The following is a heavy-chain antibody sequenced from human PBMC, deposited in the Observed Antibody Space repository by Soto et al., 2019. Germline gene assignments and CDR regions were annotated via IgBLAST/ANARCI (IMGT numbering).Heavy chain of an antibody. CDR1: GYSFSNYS. Sequence: VQLVQSGAEVKKPGASVQVSCKTSGYSFSNYSMHWVRQVPGQGLEWMGKINPNGGGTSLAQKFKDAVTLTSDTSTNTVYMELSSLTSEDTAVYYCARDGVQLWPRYYFDYWGQGTLVTVSS. J-gene: IGHJ4*02. D-gene: IGHD1-1*01. CDR2: INPNGGGT. V-gene: IGHV1-46*01. CDR3: ARDGVQLWPRYYFDY.